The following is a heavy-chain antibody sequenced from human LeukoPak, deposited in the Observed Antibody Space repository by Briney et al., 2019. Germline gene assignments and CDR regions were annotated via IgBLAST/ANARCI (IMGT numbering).Heavy chain of an antibody. CDR3: AKVHSSGWYEVDY. V-gene: IGHV3-23*01. CDR2: ISGGGST. D-gene: IGHD6-19*01. CDR1: GFTFSSYA. Sequence: GGSLRLSCAASGFTFSSYAMSWVRQAPGKGLEWVSAISGGGSTYYADSVKGRFTISRDNSKNTLYLQMNSLRAEDTAVYYCAKVHSSGWYEVDYWGQGTLVTVSS. J-gene: IGHJ4*02.